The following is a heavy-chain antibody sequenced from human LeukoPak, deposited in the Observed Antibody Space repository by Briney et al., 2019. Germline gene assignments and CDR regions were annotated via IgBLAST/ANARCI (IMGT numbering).Heavy chain of an antibody. D-gene: IGHD6-19*01. CDR2: IKQDGSEK. J-gene: IGHJ4*02. CDR1: GFSFSRYA. V-gene: IGHV3-7*01. Sequence: GGSLRLSCAASGFSFSRYAMNWVRQAPGKGLEWVANIKQDGSEKYYVDSMKGRFTISRDNAEDSLYLHMSSLRAEDTAVYYCARTLNSSGWRHFDYWGQGTLVTVSS. CDR3: ARTLNSSGWRHFDY.